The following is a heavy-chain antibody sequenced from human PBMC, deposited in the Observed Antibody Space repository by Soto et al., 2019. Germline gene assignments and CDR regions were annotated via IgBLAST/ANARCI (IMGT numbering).Heavy chain of an antibody. V-gene: IGHV4-31*03. CDR3: ARRTHNAAIAH. CDR1: GGSIRSGGYY. CDR2: IYYSGNT. J-gene: IGHJ4*02. Sequence: TSETLSLTCTVSGGSIRSGGYYWSWVRQNPRRGLEWIGNIYYSGNTYYNPSLKSRLTISVDTSKNQFSLNLSSVTAADTAVYYCARRTHNAAIAHWGQGRMVTVS. D-gene: IGHD5-12*01.